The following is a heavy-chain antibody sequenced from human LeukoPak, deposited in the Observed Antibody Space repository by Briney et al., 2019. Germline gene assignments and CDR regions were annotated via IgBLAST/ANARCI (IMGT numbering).Heavy chain of an antibody. J-gene: IGHJ4*02. V-gene: IGHV3-23*01. D-gene: IGHD1-26*01. CDR2: ISGSGGAT. Sequence: PGGSLRLSCAASGFTVSSNYMSWVRQAPGKGLEWVSSISGSGGATFYAGPVKGRFSISRDNSKNTLYPQMNSLRADDTAVYYCAKTGGDKTYTTAWYHFDYWGQGTLVTVSS. CDR1: GFTVSSNY. CDR3: AKTGGDKTYTTAWYHFDY.